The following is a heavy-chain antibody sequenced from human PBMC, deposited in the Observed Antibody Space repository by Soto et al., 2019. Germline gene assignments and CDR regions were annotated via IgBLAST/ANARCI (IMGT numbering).Heavy chain of an antibody. CDR2: IIPIFGTA. J-gene: IGHJ5*02. Sequence: VASVKVSCKASGGTFSSYAISWVRQAPGQGLEWMGGIIPIFGTANYAQKFQGRVTITADESTSTAYMELSSLRSEDTAVYYCARGHSYYDFWSGYPFDPWGQGTLVTVSS. V-gene: IGHV1-69*13. CDR3: ARGHSYYDFWSGYPFDP. D-gene: IGHD3-3*01. CDR1: GGTFSSYA.